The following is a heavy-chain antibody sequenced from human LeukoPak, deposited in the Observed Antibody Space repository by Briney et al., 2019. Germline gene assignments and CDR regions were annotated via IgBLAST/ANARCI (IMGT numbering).Heavy chain of an antibody. CDR3: ARCGRDYDNSAHGFDV. CDR1: GYSFSKYW. CDR2: IYPGDSDT. J-gene: IGHJ3*01. D-gene: IGHD3-22*01. Sequence: GESLKISCQGSGYSFSKYWIGWVRQMPGKGLEWMGIIYPGDSDTRYRPSFQGRVTISVDKSINTAHLQWSSLKASDTAMYYCARCGRDYDNSAHGFDVWGQGTMVIFSS. V-gene: IGHV5-51*01.